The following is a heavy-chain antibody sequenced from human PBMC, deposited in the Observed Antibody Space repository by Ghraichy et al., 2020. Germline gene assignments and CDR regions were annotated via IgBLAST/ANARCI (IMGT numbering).Heavy chain of an antibody. D-gene: IGHD3-22*01. V-gene: IGHV3-48*03. CDR3: ARVYYYVGSGYSSMDV. CDR1: GFTFSSYE. CDR2: ISSGGSTI. J-gene: IGHJ6*02. Sequence: GGSLRLSCAASGFTFSSYEMNWVRQAPGKGLEWVSYISSGGSTIYSADSVKGRFTISRDNAKNSLYLLMNSLRAEDTAVYYCARVYYYVGSGYSSMDVWGQGTTVTVSS.